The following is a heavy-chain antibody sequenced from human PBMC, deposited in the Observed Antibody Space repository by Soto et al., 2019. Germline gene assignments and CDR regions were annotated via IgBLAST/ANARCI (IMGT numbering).Heavy chain of an antibody. CDR2: INAGNGNT. V-gene: IGHV1-3*01. Sequence: QVQLVQSGAEVKKPGASVKVSCKASGYTFTSYAMHWVRQAPGQRLEWMGWINAGNGNTKYSQKFQGRVTFTRDTSASTAYMELSSLRSEDTAVYYCARGGSLYWYFELWGRGTLVTVSS. CDR3: ARGGSLYWYFEL. D-gene: IGHD1-26*01. CDR1: GYTFTSYA. J-gene: IGHJ2*01.